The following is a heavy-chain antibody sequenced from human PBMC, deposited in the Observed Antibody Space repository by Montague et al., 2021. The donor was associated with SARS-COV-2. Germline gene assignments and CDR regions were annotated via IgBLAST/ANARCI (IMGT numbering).Heavy chain of an antibody. CDR3: ARFLRRVVPAATGHWEKNYYYYYLDV. D-gene: IGHD2-2*01. J-gene: IGHJ6*03. CDR2: MNHSGST. V-gene: IGHV4-34*01. Sequence: SETLSLTCAVYGGSFRDYNWSWIRKPPGKGLERKGEMNHSGSTNYNPSLKSRVTISVDTSKNQFSLKLSSVTAADTEVYYCARFLRRVVPAATGHWEKNYYYYYLDVWGKGTTVTVSS. CDR1: GGSFRDYN.